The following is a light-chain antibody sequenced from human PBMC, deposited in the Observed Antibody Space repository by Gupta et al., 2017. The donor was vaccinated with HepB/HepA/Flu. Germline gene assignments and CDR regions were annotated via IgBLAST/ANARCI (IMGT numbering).Light chain of an antibody. V-gene: IGLV1-47*01. CDR3: AAWDDSLSGWV. CDR2: RNN. J-gene: IGLJ3*02. Sequence: QSVLTQPPSASGTPGQRVTISCSGSSSNIGSNYVYWYQQLPGTAPKLLTYRNNQRPSGVPDRFSGSKSGTSASLAISGLRSEDEADSYCAAWDDSLSGWVFGGGTKLTVL. CDR1: SSNIGSNY.